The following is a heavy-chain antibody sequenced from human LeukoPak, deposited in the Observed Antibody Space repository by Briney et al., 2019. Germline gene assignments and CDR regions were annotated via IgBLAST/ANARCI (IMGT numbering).Heavy chain of an antibody. D-gene: IGHD3-10*01. V-gene: IGHV3-66*01. CDR1: GFTVSSNY. CDR2: IYSGGST. J-gene: IGHJ6*02. Sequence: GGSLRLSCAASGFTVSSNYMSWVRQAPGKGLEWVSVIYSGGSTYYADSVKGRFTISRDNSKNTLYLQMNSLRAEDTAVYYCAREFIGSGSGSPDYYYYGMDVWGQGTTVTVSS. CDR3: AREFIGSGSGSPDYYYYGMDV.